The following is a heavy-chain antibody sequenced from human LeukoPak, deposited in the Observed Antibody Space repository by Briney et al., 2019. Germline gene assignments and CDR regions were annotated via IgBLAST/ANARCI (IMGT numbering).Heavy chain of an antibody. CDR2: ISFDGSDK. V-gene: IGHV3-30*04. Sequence: PGRSLRLSCAASGFTFSSYVMHWVRQAPGKGLEWVAVISFDGSDKYYADSVKGRFTISRDNSKNTLYLQMNSLRAEDTAVYYCARDSRGFSTSSGVFMWGQGTLVTVSS. J-gene: IGHJ4*02. D-gene: IGHD2-2*01. CDR3: ARDSRGFSTSSGVFM. CDR1: GFTFSSYV.